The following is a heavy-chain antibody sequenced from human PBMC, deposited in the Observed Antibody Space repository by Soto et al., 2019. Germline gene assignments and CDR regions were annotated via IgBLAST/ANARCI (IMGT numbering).Heavy chain of an antibody. D-gene: IGHD1-26*01. V-gene: IGHV1-8*01. CDR1: GYTFTSYD. CDR2: MNPNSGNT. CDR3: ARGEPRAYYCYYGMDV. J-gene: IGHJ6*02. Sequence: ASVKVSCRASGYTFTSYDINWVRQATGQGLEWMGWMNPNSGNTGYAQKFQGRVTMTRNTSISTAYMELSSLRSEDTAVYYCARGEPRAYYCYYGMDVLGRGTTVTASS.